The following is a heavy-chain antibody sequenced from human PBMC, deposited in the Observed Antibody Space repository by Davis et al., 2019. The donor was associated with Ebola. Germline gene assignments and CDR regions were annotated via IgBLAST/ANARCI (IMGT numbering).Heavy chain of an antibody. CDR3: ARDGWFSLDY. V-gene: IGHV4-4*02. CDR2: IYHSGST. CDR1: GGSISSYY. J-gene: IGHJ4*02. Sequence: GSLRLSCTVSGGSISSYYWSWVRQPPGKGLEWIGEIYHSGSTNYNPSLKSRVTISVDKSKNQFSLKLSSVTAADTAVYYCARDGWFSLDYWGQGTLVTVSS. D-gene: IGHD2-15*01.